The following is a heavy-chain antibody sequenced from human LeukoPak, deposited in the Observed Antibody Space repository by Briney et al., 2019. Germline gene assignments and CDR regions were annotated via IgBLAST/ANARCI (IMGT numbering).Heavy chain of an antibody. Sequence: PGGSLRLSCAASGFTFTSYAMSWVRQAPGKGLEWVSAISGSGVSTYYADSVKGRFTISRDNSKNTLYLHMNSLRGEDTALYYCAKDKSKGELRGNEFDYWGQGTLVIVSS. J-gene: IGHJ4*02. D-gene: IGHD1-7*01. V-gene: IGHV3-23*01. CDR1: GFTFTSYA. CDR3: AKDKSKGELRGNEFDY. CDR2: ISGSGVST.